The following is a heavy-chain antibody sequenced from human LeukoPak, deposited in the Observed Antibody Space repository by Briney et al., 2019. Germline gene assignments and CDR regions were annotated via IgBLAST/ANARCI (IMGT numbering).Heavy chain of an antibody. V-gene: IGHV1-18*01. CDR2: ISAYNGNT. J-gene: IGHJ5*02. Sequence: ASVKVSCKASGYTFTSYGTSWVQQAPGQGLEWMGWISAYNGNTNYAQKLQGRVTMTTDTSTSTAYMELRSLRSDDTAVYYCARGGYYDILTGYYKQGFDPWGQGTLVTVSS. D-gene: IGHD3-9*01. CDR3: ARGGYYDILTGYYKQGFDP. CDR1: GYTFTSYG.